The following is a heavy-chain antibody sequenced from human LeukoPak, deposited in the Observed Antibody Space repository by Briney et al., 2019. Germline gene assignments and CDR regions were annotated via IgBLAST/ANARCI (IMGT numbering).Heavy chain of an antibody. Sequence: SETLSLTCTVSGGSISNYYWSWIRQPPGKGLEWIGYIYYSGSTNYNPSLKSRVTISVDTSKNHFSLKLSSVTAADTAVYYCARRRADYGYNSSWYVEYCFDYWGQGTLVTVSS. CDR1: GGSISNYY. CDR3: ARRRADYGYNSSWYVEYCFDY. V-gene: IGHV4-59*08. D-gene: IGHD6-13*01. CDR2: IYYSGST. J-gene: IGHJ4*02.